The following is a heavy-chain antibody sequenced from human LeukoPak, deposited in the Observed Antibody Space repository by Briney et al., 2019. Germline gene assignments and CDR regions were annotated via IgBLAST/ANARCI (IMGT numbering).Heavy chain of an antibody. J-gene: IGHJ6*03. D-gene: IGHD3-10*01. CDR1: GGSISSYY. V-gene: IGHV4-4*07. Sequence: SETLSLTCTVSGGSISSYYWSWIRQPAGKGLEWIGRIYTSGSTNYNPSLKSRVTMSVDTSKNQFSLKLSSVTAADTAVYYCARDTAQLLWFGEPYYYYMDVWGQGTQVTVSS. CDR2: IYTSGST. CDR3: ARDTAQLLWFGEPYYYYMDV.